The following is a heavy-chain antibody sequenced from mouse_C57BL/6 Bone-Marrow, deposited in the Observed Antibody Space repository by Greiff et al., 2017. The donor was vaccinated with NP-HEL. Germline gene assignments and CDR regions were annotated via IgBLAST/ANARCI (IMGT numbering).Heavy chain of an antibody. D-gene: IGHD2-4*01. V-gene: IGHV1-58*01. J-gene: IGHJ2*01. CDR3: ASKRGYDYDGFED. CDR1: GYTFTSYG. CDR2: FYLGNGYT. Sequence: EVQGVESGAELVRPGSSVKMSCKTSGYTFTSYGINWVKQRSGQGLEWIGYFYLGNGYTEYNEKFKGKATLTSDTSSSTAYMQLSSLTSEDSAIYFCASKRGYDYDGFEDWGQGTTLTVAS.